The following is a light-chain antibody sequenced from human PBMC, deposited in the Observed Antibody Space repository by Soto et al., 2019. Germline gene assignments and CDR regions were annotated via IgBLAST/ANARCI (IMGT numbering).Light chain of an antibody. CDR3: QQSYSTPMNT. J-gene: IGKJ2*01. CDR1: QSISNY. CDR2: AAS. Sequence: DIQLTQSPSSLSASVGDRVTITCRASQSISNYLNWYQHKPGRAPKLLIYAASSFQSGVPSRFSGSGSGTDFTLTINSLQPEDFATYYCQQSYSTPMNTFGQGTKLEIK. V-gene: IGKV1-39*01.